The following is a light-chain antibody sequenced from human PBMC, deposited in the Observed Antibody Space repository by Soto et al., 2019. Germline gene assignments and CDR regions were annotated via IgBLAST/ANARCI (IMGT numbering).Light chain of an antibody. CDR1: SSDVGVYNY. CDR3: SSYEGSNTYVA. V-gene: IGLV2-8*01. J-gene: IGLJ2*01. CDR2: EVT. Sequence: QSALTQPPSASGSPGQSVTISCTGTSSDVGVYNYVSWYQQHPGKAPKLMIYEVTKRPSGVPDRFSGSKSGNTASLTVSGLQADDEDDYYCSSYEGSNTYVAFGGGTKLTVL.